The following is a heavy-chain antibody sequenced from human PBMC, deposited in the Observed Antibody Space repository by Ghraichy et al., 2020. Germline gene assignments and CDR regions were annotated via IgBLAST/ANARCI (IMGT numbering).Heavy chain of an antibody. CDR1: GFTFSSYA. V-gene: IGHV3-23*01. J-gene: IGHJ6*02. CDR2: ISGSGGST. Sequence: GGSLRLSCAASGFTFSSYAMSWVRQAPGKGLEWVSAISGSGGSTYYADSVKGRFTISRDNSKNTLYLQMNSLRAEDTAVYYCAKAGPRPKKGRAPYYYGMDVWGQGTTVTVSS. CDR3: AKAGPRPKKGRAPYYYGMDV.